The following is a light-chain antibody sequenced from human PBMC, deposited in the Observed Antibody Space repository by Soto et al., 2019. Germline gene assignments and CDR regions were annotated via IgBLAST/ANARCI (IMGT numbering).Light chain of an antibody. Sequence: AIRMTQSPSSFSASTGDRVTITCRASQDISSYLAWYQQKPGKAPKLLIYAASTLQSGVPSRFSGSGSGTDFPLTISCLQSEDFATYYCQQYYSYPRTFGQGTKVEIK. CDR3: QQYYSYPRT. CDR2: AAS. CDR1: QDISSY. J-gene: IGKJ1*01. V-gene: IGKV1-8*01.